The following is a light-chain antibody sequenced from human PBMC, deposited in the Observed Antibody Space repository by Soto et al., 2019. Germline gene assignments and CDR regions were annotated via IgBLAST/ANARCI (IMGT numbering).Light chain of an antibody. CDR1: QSASSSS. J-gene: IGKJ4*01. CDR3: HHYGSSPLT. V-gene: IGKV3-20*01. CDR2: DAS. Sequence: EIVLTQSPGTLSLSPGERATLSCRASQSASSSSLAWYQQKPGQAPRILIYDASIRATGIPNRFSGSGSGTDFTLTTTRLDPEASAVHYCHHYGSSPLTFGGGTKVEIK.